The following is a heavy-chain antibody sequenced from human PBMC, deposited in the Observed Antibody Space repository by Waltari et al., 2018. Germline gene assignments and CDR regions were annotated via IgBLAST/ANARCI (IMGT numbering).Heavy chain of an antibody. J-gene: IGHJ6*02. Sequence: QVQLQESGPGLVKPSETLSLTCTVSGGSISSYYWSWLRQPPGQGLEWIGYIYYSGSTNYNPSLKSRVTISVDTSKNQFSLKLSSVTAADTAVYYCARGGSSSTVGGYYYGMDVWGQGTTVTVSS. V-gene: IGHV4-59*01. D-gene: IGHD6-6*01. CDR3: ARGGSSSTVGGYYYGMDV. CDR2: IYYSGST. CDR1: GGSISSYY.